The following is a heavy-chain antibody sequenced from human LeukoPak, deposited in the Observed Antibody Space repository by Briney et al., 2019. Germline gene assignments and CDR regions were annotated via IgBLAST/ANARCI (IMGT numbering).Heavy chain of an antibody. CDR1: GGSISSSSYY. V-gene: IGHV4-39*07. CDR3: ARDVLLWFGELLRWFDP. J-gene: IGHJ5*02. D-gene: IGHD3-10*01. CDR2: IYYSGST. Sequence: PSETLSLTCTVSGGSISSSSYYWGWLRQTPGKGLEWIGSIYYSGSTYYNPSLKCRVTISVDTSKNQFSLKLSSVTAADTAVYYCARDVLLWFGELLRWFDPWGQGTLVTVSS.